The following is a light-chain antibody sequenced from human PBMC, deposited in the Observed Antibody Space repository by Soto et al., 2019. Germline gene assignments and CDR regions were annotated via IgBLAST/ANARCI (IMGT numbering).Light chain of an antibody. CDR2: GNS. J-gene: IGLJ1*01. CDR3: QSYDSSLSGSYV. Sequence: QSVLTQPPSVSGAPGQRVTISCTGRSSNIGAGYEVHWYQQLPGTAPKLLIYGNSNRPSGVPDRFSGSKSGTSASLAITGLQAEDEADYYCQSYDSSLSGSYVFGTGTKLTVL. V-gene: IGLV1-40*01. CDR1: SSNIGAGYE.